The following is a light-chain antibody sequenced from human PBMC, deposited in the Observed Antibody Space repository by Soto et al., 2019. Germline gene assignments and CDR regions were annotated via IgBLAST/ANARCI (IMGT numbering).Light chain of an antibody. V-gene: IGLV1-40*01. CDR1: SSNIGAGYD. CDR3: QSYDSSQSGHWV. Sequence: QSVLTQPPSVSGAPGQRVTISCTGSSSNIGAGYDVHWYQQLPGTAPKLLIYGNSNRPSGVPDRFSGSKSGTSASLAITGLQAEDEADYYCQSYDSSQSGHWVFGGGTKLTVL. J-gene: IGLJ3*02. CDR2: GNS.